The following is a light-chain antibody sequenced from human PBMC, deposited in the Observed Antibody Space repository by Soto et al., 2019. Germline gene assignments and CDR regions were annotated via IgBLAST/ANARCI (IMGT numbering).Light chain of an antibody. CDR1: QDISNY. CDR2: DAS. CDR3: QQYNNWPQT. V-gene: IGKV1-33*01. J-gene: IGKJ1*01. Sequence: DIQMTQSPSSLSASVGDRVTITCQASQDISNYLNWYQQKPGKAPKLLIYDASNLETGVPSRFSGSGSGTDFTFTISSLQSEDFAVYYCQQYNNWPQTFGQGTKVDIK.